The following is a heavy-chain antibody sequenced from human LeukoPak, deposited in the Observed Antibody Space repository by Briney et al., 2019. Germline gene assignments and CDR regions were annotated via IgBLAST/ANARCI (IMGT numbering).Heavy chain of an antibody. CDR3: TKDRQGPNQYHMDV. CDR2: VNQDGGTT. CDR1: GFTFSSLW. V-gene: IGHV3-7*01. J-gene: IGHJ6*03. Sequence: GGSLRLSCAASGFTFSSLWMSWVRQAPGRGPEWVANVNQDGGTTYYVASVKGRFTISRDNAKNSLSLQMSSLRAEDTAVYYCTKDRQGPNQYHMDVWGKGTTVTVSS.